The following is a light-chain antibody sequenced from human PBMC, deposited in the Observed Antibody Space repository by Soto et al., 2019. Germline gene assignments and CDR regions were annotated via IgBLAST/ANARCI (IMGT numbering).Light chain of an antibody. Sequence: DVQMTQCPSTLSASVGDRVTITCRASQSIGSWLAWYQQKPGKAPKLLIYDASILENGVPSRFSGSGSGTEFALTISSLQADDFAIYYCQQYNSYPPNFGGGTKVDIK. CDR1: QSIGSW. V-gene: IGKV1-5*01. CDR2: DAS. CDR3: QQYNSYPPN. J-gene: IGKJ4*01.